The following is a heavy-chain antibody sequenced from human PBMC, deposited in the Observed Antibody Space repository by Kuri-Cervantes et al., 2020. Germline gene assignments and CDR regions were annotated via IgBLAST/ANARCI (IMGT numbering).Heavy chain of an antibody. J-gene: IGHJ3*02. CDR2: IIPIFGTA. CDR1: EGRFSRYA. V-gene: IGHV1-69*05. Sequence: SVKVSCKPSEGRFSRYAVSWVRQAPGQGLEWMGGIIPIFGTANYAQKFQGRVTITTDESTSTAYMELSSLRSEDTAVYYCARDLYGGNSLTPYDAFDIWGQGTMVTVSS. D-gene: IGHD4-23*01. CDR3: ARDLYGGNSLTPYDAFDI.